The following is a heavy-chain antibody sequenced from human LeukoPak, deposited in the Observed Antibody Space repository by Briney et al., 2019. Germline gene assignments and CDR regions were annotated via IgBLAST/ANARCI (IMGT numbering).Heavy chain of an antibody. CDR1: GFTFSNAW. CDR2: IKTKTDGGTT. D-gene: IGHD3-10*01. Sequence: GGSLRLSCAASGFTFSNAWMSWVRQAPGKGLEWVGRIKTKTDGGTTDYAAPVKGRFAISRDDSKNTLYLQMNSLKTEDTAVYYCTTDYGSGSYHYFNYWGQGTLVTVSA. J-gene: IGHJ4*02. V-gene: IGHV3-15*01. CDR3: TTDYGSGSYHYFNY.